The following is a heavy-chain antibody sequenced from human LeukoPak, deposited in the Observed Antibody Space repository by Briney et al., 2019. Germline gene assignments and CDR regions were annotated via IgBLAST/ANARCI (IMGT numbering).Heavy chain of an antibody. CDR1: GYTFTGYY. J-gene: IGHJ4*02. V-gene: IGHV1-2*02. CDR3: ARVHYYYDTSGYYSPGTIDY. Sequence: ASVKVSCKASGYTFTGYYMHWVRQAPGQGLEWMGWINPNSGGTNYAQKFQGRVTMTRDTSISTAYMELSRLGSDDTAVYYCARVHYYYDTSGYYSPGTIDYWGQGTLVTVSS. D-gene: IGHD3-22*01. CDR2: INPNSGGT.